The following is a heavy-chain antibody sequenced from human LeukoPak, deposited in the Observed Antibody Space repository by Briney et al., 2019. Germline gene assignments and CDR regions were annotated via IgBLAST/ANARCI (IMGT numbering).Heavy chain of an antibody. Sequence: GGSLRLSCVASGLTFRNYWMSWVHQAPGKGLEWVANIKEDGSEKYYVDSVKGRFTISRDNAKNSLYLQMNSLRAEDTAVYYCARVYSSTSGKNAFDIWGQGTMVIVSS. V-gene: IGHV3-7*03. J-gene: IGHJ3*02. CDR3: ARVYSSTSGKNAFDI. CDR2: IKEDGSEK. CDR1: GLTFRNYW. D-gene: IGHD2-2*01.